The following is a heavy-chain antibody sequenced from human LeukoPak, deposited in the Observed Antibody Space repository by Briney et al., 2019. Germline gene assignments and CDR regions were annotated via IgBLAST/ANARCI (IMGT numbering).Heavy chain of an antibody. CDR1: GGTFSSYA. CDR2: IIPILGIA. D-gene: IGHD2-2*02. J-gene: IGHJ5*02. CDR3: ARAAHKLGYCSSTSCYTSSWFDP. V-gene: IGHV1-69*04. Sequence: ASVTVSCKASGGTFSSYAISWVRQAPGQGLEWMGRIIPILGIANYAQKFQGRVTITADKSTSTAYMELSSLRSEDTAVYYCARAAHKLGYCSSTSCYTSSWFDPWGQGTLVTVSS.